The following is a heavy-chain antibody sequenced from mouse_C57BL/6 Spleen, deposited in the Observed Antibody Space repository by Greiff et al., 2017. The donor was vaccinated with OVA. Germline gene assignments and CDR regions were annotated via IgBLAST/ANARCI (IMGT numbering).Heavy chain of an antibody. J-gene: IGHJ2*01. Sequence: DVMLVESGGDLVKPGGSLKLSCAASGFTFSSYGMSWVRQTPDKRLEWVATISSGGSYTYYPDSVKGRFTISRDNAKNTLYLQMSSLKSEDTAMYYCARRSETAQAPDYWGQGTTLTVSS. CDR3: ARRSETAQAPDY. CDR2: ISSGGSYT. D-gene: IGHD3-2*02. CDR1: GFTFSSYG. V-gene: IGHV5-6*02.